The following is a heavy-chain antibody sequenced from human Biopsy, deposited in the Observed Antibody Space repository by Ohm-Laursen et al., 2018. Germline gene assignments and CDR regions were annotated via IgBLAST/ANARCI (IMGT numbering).Heavy chain of an antibody. V-gene: IGHV4-59*01. Sequence: SETLSLTCTVSRDSISNYYWTWIRQSPGKGLEWIGYIYYTGSTNYNPSVKSRVTISVDTSKNQFSLKLNSVTAADTAVYFCARDGAGSYHDYWGQGTLVTVSS. D-gene: IGHD3-10*01. CDR2: IYYTGST. CDR1: RDSISNYY. CDR3: ARDGAGSYHDY. J-gene: IGHJ4*02.